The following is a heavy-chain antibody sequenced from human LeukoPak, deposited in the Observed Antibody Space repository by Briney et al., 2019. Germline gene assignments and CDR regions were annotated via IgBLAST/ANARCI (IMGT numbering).Heavy chain of an antibody. V-gene: IGHV1-2*02. CDR1: EYTFTANY. Sequence: GASVKVSCKTSEYTFTANYMHGLGQAPGQGLRGWGWINPNSGGTNYAQNFQGRVTMTRYTSISTAHMQMRSVRSDDTDVYYCARGLRYSNSSRDYWGQGTLVTVSS. D-gene: IGHD6-6*01. J-gene: IGHJ4*02. CDR2: INPNSGGT. CDR3: ARGLRYSNSSRDY.